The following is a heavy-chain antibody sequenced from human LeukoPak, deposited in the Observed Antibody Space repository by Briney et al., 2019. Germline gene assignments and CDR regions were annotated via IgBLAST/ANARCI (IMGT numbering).Heavy chain of an antibody. Sequence: PSETLSLTCAVSVGYISSYYWTWIRQSPGKGLEWIGNVFYSGSTNYNPSLKSRVTISIDTSKNHSSLKLTSVTAADTAVYFCASGTVSGVIAPHSFHYWGRGTLVTVSS. CDR3: ASGTVSGVIAPHSFHY. V-gene: IGHV4-59*01. J-gene: IGHJ4*01. D-gene: IGHD3-16*02. CDR2: VFYSGST. CDR1: VGYISSYY.